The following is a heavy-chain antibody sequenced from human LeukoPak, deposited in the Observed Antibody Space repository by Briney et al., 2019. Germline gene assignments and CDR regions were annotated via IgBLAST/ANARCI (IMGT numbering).Heavy chain of an antibody. CDR1: GFTFDDYA. J-gene: IGHJ4*02. V-gene: IGHV3-9*01. CDR3: AKGPGADYYFDY. Sequence: GRSLRLSCAASGFTFDDYAMHWVRQAPGKGLEWVSGISWNSGSIGYADSVKGRFTISRDNAKNSLYLQMNSLRAEDTALYYCAKGPGADYYFDYWGQGTLVTVSS. CDR2: ISWNSGSI.